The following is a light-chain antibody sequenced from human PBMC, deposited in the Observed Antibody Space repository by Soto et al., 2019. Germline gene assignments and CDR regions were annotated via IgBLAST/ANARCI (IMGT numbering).Light chain of an antibody. CDR2: SKT. Sequence: QAVLTQPPSLTVSPGGTVTLTCASSTGPVTSDYYPNWYQQKPGQAPRALIYSKTKKHSWTPARFSGSLLGGKAALTLSGVQPEDEADYYCLLYCGAAVVFGGGTKLTVL. CDR1: TGPVTSDYY. V-gene: IGLV7-43*01. J-gene: IGLJ2*01. CDR3: LLYCGAAVV.